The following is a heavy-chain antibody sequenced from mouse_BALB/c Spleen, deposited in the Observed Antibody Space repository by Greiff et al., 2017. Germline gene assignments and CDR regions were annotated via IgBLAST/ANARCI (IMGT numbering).Heavy chain of an antibody. CDR2: ISSGGSYT. Sequence: EVMLVESGGGLVKPGGSLKLSCAASGFTFSSYAMSWVRQTPEKRLEWVATISSGGSYTYYPDSVKGRFTISRDNAKNNLYLQMSSLKSEDTAMYYCARDPDYWGQGTTLTVSS. CDR3: ARDPDY. CDR1: GFTFSSYA. J-gene: IGHJ2*01. V-gene: IGHV5-9-1*01.